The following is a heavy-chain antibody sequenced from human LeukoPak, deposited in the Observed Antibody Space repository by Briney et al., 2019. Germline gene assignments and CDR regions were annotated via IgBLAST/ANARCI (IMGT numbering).Heavy chain of an antibody. J-gene: IGHJ3*02. CDR2: INLDGNGR. Sequence: PGGSLRLSCAASGFFFSNYWMSWVRQAQGKGLEWVANINLDGNGRFYVDSVKGQFTISRDNNKKSVYLQMNSLRAEDTAVYYCARDTDDFQGLDIWGQGTRVTVSS. CDR3: ARDTDDFQGLDI. CDR1: GFFFSNYW. V-gene: IGHV3-7*01. D-gene: IGHD3-3*01.